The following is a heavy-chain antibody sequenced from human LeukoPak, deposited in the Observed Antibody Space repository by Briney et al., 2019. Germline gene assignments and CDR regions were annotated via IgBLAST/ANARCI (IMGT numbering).Heavy chain of an antibody. J-gene: IGHJ6*03. CDR2: MNPNSGNT. V-gene: IGHV1-8*01. CDR3: ARDNGGTAMAYYYYYYMDV. D-gene: IGHD5-18*01. Sequence: ASVKVSCKASGYTFTSYDIDWVRQATGQGLEWMGWMNPNSGNTGYAQKFQGRVTMTRNTSISTAYMELSSLRSEDTAVYYCARDNGGTAMAYYYYYYMDVWGKGTTVTISS. CDR1: GYTFTSYD.